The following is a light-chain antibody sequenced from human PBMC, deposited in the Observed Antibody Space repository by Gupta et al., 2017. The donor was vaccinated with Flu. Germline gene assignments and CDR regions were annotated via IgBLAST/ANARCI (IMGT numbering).Light chain of an antibody. CDR3: MQGARWPLT. J-gene: IGKJ1*01. CDR2: LVS. Sequence: TLVRPASNSKSCQHGFVCSNKNTYLPWFQQRPGQTPRRLIHLVSYRDSGVPDRFSGSGSGTDFTLKISRVEAEDVAIYFCMQGARWPLTFGEGTKVEVK. CDR1: HGFVCSNKNTY. V-gene: IGKV2-30*01.